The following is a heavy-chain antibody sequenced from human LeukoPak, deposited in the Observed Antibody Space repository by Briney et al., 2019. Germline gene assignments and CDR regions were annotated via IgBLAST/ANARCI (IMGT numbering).Heavy chain of an antibody. Sequence: ASVKVSCKASGYTFTGYYMHWVRQAPGQGLEWMGWINPNSGGTNYAQKFQGRVTMTRDTSIITAYMELSRLRSDDTAVYYCAREGDSGSSAPNIWGQGTMVTVSS. J-gene: IGHJ3*02. CDR3: AREGDSGSSAPNI. CDR1: GYTFTGYY. D-gene: IGHD1-26*01. V-gene: IGHV1-2*02. CDR2: INPNSGGT.